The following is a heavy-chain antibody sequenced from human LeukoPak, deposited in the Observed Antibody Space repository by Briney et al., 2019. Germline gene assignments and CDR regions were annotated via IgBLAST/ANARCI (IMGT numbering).Heavy chain of an antibody. CDR3: ARTTRVKTLDNPSNYYYYYGMDV. CDR2: IYYSGST. Sequence: SETLSLTCTVSGGSISSYYWSWIRQPPGKGLEWIGYIYYSGSTNYNPSLKSRVTISVDTSKNQFSLKLSSVTAADTAEYYCARTTRVKTLDNPSNYYYYYGMDVWGQGTTVTVSS. J-gene: IGHJ6*02. CDR1: GGSISSYY. V-gene: IGHV4-59*01. D-gene: IGHD1-14*01.